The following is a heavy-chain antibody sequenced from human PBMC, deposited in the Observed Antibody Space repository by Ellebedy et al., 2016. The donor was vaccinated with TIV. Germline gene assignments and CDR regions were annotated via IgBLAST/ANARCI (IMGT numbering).Heavy chain of an antibody. Sequence: MPSETLSLTCTVSGGSVSSSAYYRGWIRQPPGKGLEWIGSMHHSGSTYYRPSLRSRVTISVDTSKNEFSLKLGSVSAADTAVYFCARHPQLWLGGNFDNWGQGTLVRVSS. CDR2: MHHSGST. D-gene: IGHD5-18*01. V-gene: IGHV4-39*01. J-gene: IGHJ4*02. CDR3: ARHPQLWLGGNFDN. CDR1: GGSVSSSAYY.